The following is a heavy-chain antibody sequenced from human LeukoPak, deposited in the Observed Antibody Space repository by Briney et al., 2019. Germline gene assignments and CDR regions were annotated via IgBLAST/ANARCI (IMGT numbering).Heavy chain of an antibody. CDR3: ATSTKYYGGNSNFDY. CDR1: GGTFSSYA. CDR2: IIPIFGTA. V-gene: IGHV1-69*13. Sequence: AASVKVSCKASGGTFSSYAISWVRQAPGQGLEWMGGIIPIFGTANYAQKFQGRVTITADESTSTAYMELSSLRSEDTAVYYCATSTKYYGGNSNFDYWGQGTLVTVSS. D-gene: IGHD4-23*01. J-gene: IGHJ4*02.